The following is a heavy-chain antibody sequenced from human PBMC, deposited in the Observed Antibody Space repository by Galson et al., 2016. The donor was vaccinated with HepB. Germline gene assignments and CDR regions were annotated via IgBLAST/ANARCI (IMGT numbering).Heavy chain of an antibody. CDR1: GTSFTGYY. D-gene: IGHD1-14*01. V-gene: IGHV4-34*01. J-gene: IGHJ4*02. CDR3: ARGSDRTDY. Sequence: ETLSLTCAVSGTSFTGYYWSWIRQPPGKGLQWIGEINHSGSTNYNPSLKSRVTISLDASTNQFSLKLTSVTAADTAVSYCARGSDRTDYWGQGTLVTVSS. CDR2: INHSGST.